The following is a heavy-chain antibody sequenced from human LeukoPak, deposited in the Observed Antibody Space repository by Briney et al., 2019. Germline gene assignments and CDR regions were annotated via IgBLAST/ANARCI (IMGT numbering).Heavy chain of an antibody. CDR1: GFTFNTYR. D-gene: IGHD1-1*01. V-gene: IGHV3-7*01. J-gene: IGHJ4*02. CDR2: IKHDGSEE. Sequence: GGALRLSCAASGFTFNTYRMSWVRQAPGKVLEWVANIKHDGSEENYVDSAKGRFNISRDNAKNSLYLQMNSLTPEDTAVYFCGRDLSGKDDYWGQGTLVSVSS. CDR3: GRDLSGKDDY.